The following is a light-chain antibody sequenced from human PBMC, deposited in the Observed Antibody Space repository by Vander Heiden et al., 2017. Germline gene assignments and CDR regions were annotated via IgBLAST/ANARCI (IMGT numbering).Light chain of an antibody. Sequence: QSVFIPPTSLSAVPRQNVTISCSGSSCNIGNNYVAWCQQHPRTAPKHLMYDNNNRPPGIPDRCSGSKSGTSATLGITGLQTGDEADDYCGTWDSSLSSGVFGGGTKLTVL. J-gene: IGLJ2*01. CDR3: GTWDSSLSSGV. V-gene: IGLV1-51*01. CDR1: SCNIGNNY. CDR2: DNN.